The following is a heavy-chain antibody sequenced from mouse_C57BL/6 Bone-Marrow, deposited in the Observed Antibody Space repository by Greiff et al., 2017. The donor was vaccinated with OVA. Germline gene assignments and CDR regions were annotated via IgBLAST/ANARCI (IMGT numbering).Heavy chain of an antibody. D-gene: IGHD2-5*01. CDR3: ARGVYSNPFAY. CDR2: IYPRSGNT. CDR1: GYTFTSYG. Sequence: VQLQQSGAELARPGASVKLSCKASGYTFTSYGISWVKQRTGQGLEWIGEIYPRSGNTYYNEKLKGKATLTADKSSSTASMELRILTSEDSAVYVSARGVYSNPFAYWGQGTLVTVSA. J-gene: IGHJ3*01. V-gene: IGHV1-81*01.